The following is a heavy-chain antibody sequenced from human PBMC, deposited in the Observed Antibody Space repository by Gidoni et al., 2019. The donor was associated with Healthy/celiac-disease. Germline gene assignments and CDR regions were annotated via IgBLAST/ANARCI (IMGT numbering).Heavy chain of an antibody. D-gene: IGHD5-18*01. CDR2: IYHSGST. CDR3: ARKTRGYRNWFDP. J-gene: IGHJ5*02. CDR1: GGSISSSNW. Sequence: QVQLQESGPGLVKPSGTLSLTCAVSGGSISSSNWWIWVRQPPGKGLEWMGEIYHSGSTNSNPSLKSRVTISVAKSKNQFALKLSSVTAADTAVYYCARKTRGYRNWFDPWGQGTLVTVSS. V-gene: IGHV4-4*02.